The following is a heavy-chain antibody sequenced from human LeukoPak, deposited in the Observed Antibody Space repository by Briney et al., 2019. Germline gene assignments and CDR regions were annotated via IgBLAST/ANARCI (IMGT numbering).Heavy chain of an antibody. V-gene: IGHV3-48*04. CDR2: ISSSSSTI. CDR3: ARDRCSGGSCYQGAFDI. CDR1: GFTFNTYS. J-gene: IGHJ3*02. D-gene: IGHD2-15*01. Sequence: GGSLRLSCAASGFTFNTYSMNWVRQAPGKGVEWVSYISSSSSTIYYADSVKGRFTISRDNAKNSLYLQMNSLRAEDTAVYYCARDRCSGGSCYQGAFDIWGQGTMVTVSS.